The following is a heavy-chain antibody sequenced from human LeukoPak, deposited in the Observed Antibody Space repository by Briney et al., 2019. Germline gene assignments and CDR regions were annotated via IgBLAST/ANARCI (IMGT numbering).Heavy chain of an antibody. Sequence: GGSLQISCQGFGFTFTSNWIGWLGQLPGNGLEWMWIIYLGESNTRCSSSFQAQVNILADKSISTAYLQWRSLKASDTAMYYCARELSHGGDNSGSGFGYWGRGTLVTVSS. CDR1: GFTFTSNW. CDR3: ARELSHGGDNSGSGFGY. V-gene: IGHV5-51*01. CDR2: IYLGESNT. D-gene: IGHD3-10*01. J-gene: IGHJ4*02.